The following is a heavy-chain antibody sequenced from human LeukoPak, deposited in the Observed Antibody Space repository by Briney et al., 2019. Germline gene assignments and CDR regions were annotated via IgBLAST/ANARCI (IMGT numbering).Heavy chain of an antibody. CDR2: ISWNSGSI. CDR3: AKDGAPLRFLEWLSYGMDV. V-gene: IGHV3-9*01. J-gene: IGHJ6*02. CDR1: GFTFDDYA. D-gene: IGHD3-3*01. Sequence: PGGSLRLSCAASGFTFDDYAMHWVRQAPGKGVEWVSGISWNSGSIGYADSVKGRFTISRDNAKNSLYLQVNSLRAEDTALYYCAKDGAPLRFLEWLSYGMDVWGQGTTVTVSS.